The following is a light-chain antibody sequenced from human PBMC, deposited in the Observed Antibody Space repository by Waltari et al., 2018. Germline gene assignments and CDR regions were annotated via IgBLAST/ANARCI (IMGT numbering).Light chain of an antibody. CDR2: GNS. Sequence: QSILTQPPSVSGAPGQRVTISCTGSSSNIGATYGVHWYQQPPGTAPKLLIYGNSNRPSGVPDRFSGSKSGTSASLAITGLQAEDEADYYCQSYDSSLSVVVFGGGTKLTVL. V-gene: IGLV1-40*01. CDR1: SSNIGATYG. J-gene: IGLJ2*01. CDR3: QSYDSSLSVVV.